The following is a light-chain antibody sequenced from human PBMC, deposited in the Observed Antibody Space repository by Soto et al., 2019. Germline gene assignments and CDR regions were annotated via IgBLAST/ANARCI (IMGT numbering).Light chain of an antibody. CDR3: QHYINCPLT. V-gene: IGKV3-15*01. Sequence: EIVMTQSPATLSVSPGERATLSCRASQSVSSNLAWYQQKPGQAPTLLIYGASARVSGIQARCSGSGSGTEYTLNISSLESEDLAVYYCQHYINCPLTLGQGTKLEIQ. CDR2: GAS. CDR1: QSVSSN. J-gene: IGKJ2*01.